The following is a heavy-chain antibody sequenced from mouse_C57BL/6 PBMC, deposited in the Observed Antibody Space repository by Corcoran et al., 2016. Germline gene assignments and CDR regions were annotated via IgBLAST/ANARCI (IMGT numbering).Heavy chain of an antibody. CDR3: ARRLWLRRGEFAY. CDR1: GYTFTDYN. V-gene: IGHV1-18*01. D-gene: IGHD2-2*01. Sequence: EVQLQQSGPELVKPGASVKIPCKASGYTFTDYNMDWVKHSHGKSLAWIRDINPNNGGTIYNQKFKGKATLTVDKSSSTAYMELRSLTSEDTAVYYCARRLWLRRGEFAYWGQGTLVTVSA. CDR2: INPNNGGT. J-gene: IGHJ3*01.